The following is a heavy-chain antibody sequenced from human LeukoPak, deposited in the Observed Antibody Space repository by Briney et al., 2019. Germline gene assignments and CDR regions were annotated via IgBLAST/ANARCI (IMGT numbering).Heavy chain of an antibody. D-gene: IGHD1-26*01. CDR1: GFTFSSYG. CDR3: AKDPYSGSFEYFQH. Sequence: GGSLRLSCAASGFTFSSYGMHWVRQAPGKGLEWVAVISHDGSKKYYADSVKGRFTISRDNSKNTLYLQMNSLRDEDTAVYYCAKDPYSGSFEYFQHWGQGTLVTVSS. V-gene: IGHV3-30*18. J-gene: IGHJ1*01. CDR2: ISHDGSKK.